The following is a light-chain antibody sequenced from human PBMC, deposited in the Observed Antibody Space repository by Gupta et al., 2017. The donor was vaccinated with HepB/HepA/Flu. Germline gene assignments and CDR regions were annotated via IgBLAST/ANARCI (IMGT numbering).Light chain of an antibody. CDR3: SSYTSSSTQV. V-gene: IGLV2-14*01. J-gene: IGLJ1*01. CDR1: SSDVGGYNY. CDR2: DVS. Sequence: QSALTQPASVSGSPGQSITISCTGTSSDVGGYNYVSWYQQHPGKSPKLMIYDVSNRPSGVSNRFSGSKSGNTASLTISGLQAEDEADYYCSSYTSSSTQVFGNGTKVTVL.